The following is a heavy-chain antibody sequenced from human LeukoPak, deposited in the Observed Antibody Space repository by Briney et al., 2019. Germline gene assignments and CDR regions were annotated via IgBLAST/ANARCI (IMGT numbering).Heavy chain of an antibody. V-gene: IGHV3-30-3*01. Sequence: GGSLRLSCAASGSTFSSYAMHWVRQAPGKGLEWVAVISYDGSNKYYADSVKGRFTISRDNSKNTLYLQMNSLRAEDTAVYYCAKGRCSGGSCYGRGFDYWGQGTLVTVSS. D-gene: IGHD2-15*01. J-gene: IGHJ4*02. CDR1: GSTFSSYA. CDR2: ISYDGSNK. CDR3: AKGRCSGGSCYGRGFDY.